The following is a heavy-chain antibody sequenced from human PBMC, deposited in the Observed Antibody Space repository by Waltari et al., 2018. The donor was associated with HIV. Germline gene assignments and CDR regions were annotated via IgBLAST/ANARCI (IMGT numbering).Heavy chain of an antibody. CDR2: ISDSGTLK. V-gene: IGHV3-21*02. CDR3: ARDIPDYDWSPTYV. CDR1: GFRFNEIT. Sequence: VQLLESGGGLVKPGGSLRLACAASGFRFNEITMNWIRQPPGELLEWVSSISDSGTLKFYAESVKGRFTVSRDNAKNQLFLQITRLRVEDSGVYYCARDIPDYDWSPTYVWGQGTTVTVS. D-gene: IGHD3-9*01. J-gene: IGHJ6*02.